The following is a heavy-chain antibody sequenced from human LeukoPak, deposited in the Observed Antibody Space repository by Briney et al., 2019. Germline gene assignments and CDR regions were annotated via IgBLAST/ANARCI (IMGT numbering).Heavy chain of an antibody. Sequence: SETLSLTCTVSGGSISSYYWGWIRQPPGKGLEWIGYMYYSGSTNYNPSLKSRVPISVDTSKNQFSLKLSSVTAADTAVYYCASLRDYSSAFDIWGQGTMVTVSS. J-gene: IGHJ3*02. D-gene: IGHD2-21*01. CDR2: MYYSGST. V-gene: IGHV4-59*01. CDR1: GGSISSYY. CDR3: ASLRDYSSAFDI.